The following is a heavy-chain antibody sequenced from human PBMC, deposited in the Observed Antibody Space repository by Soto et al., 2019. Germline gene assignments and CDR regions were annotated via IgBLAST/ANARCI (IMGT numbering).Heavy chain of an antibody. CDR3: VKDGSSGWPYFDDMDV. D-gene: IGHD6-19*01. J-gene: IGHJ6*02. CDR2: ILYDGSKK. V-gene: IGHV3-30*18. CDR1: GFTFSSYG. Sequence: SLRLSCAASGFTFSSYGMHWVRQAPGKGLEWVAVILYDGSKKYYADCVKGRFTISRDNSKNTLYLQMSSLRAEDTALYYCVKDGSSGWPYFDDMDVWGQGTTVTVSS.